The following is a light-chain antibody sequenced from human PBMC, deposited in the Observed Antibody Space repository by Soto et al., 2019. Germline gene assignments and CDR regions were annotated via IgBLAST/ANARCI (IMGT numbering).Light chain of an antibody. CDR2: NAS. Sequence: IPMTQSPSTLSASVGDRVSITCQASQTISNCLAWYQQKPGKAPKLLIYNASTLESGVPSRFSGSGSGTEFTLTISSLQPEDFATYYCQQYNSYSQTFGQGTKVEIK. J-gene: IGKJ1*01. CDR1: QTISNC. CDR3: QQYNSYSQT. V-gene: IGKV1-5*03.